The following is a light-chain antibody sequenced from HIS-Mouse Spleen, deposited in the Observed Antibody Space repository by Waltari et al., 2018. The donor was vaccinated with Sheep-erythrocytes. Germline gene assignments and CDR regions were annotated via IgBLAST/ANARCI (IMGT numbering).Light chain of an antibody. CDR3: CSYAGSYTFWV. CDR2: DVS. Sequence: QSALTQPRSMSGSPGQSVTISCTGTSSDVGGYNYVSWYQQHPGKAPKLMIYDVSKRPSGVPDRVSGSKSGNTASLTISGLQAEDEADYYCCSYAGSYTFWVFGGGTKLTVL. CDR1: SSDVGGYNY. V-gene: IGLV2-11*01. J-gene: IGLJ3*02.